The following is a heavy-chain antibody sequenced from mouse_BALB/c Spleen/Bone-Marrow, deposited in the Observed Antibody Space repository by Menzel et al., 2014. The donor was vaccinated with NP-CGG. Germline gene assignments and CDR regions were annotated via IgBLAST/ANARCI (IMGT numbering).Heavy chain of an antibody. J-gene: IGHJ3*01. D-gene: IGHD2-2*01. CDR2: IDPANGNT. CDR1: GFNIKDTY. CDR3: ARNYGYGKSFAY. Sequence: VHLQQPGAELVKPGASVKLSCTASGFNIKDTYMHWVKQRPEQGLEWTGRIDPANGNTKYDPKFQGKATITADTSSNTAYLQLSSLTSEDTAVYYCARNYGYGKSFAYWGQGTLVTVSA. V-gene: IGHV14-3*02.